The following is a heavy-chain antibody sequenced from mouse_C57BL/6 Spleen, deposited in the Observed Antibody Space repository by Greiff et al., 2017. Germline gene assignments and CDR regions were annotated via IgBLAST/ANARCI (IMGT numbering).Heavy chain of an antibody. J-gene: IGHJ1*03. Sequence: GGGLVQPKGSLKLSCAASGFSFNTYAMNWVRQAPGKGLEWVARIRSKSNNYATYYADSVKDRFTISRDDSESMLYLQMNNLKTEDTAMYYCVRDDYSNYEGVFYWYVDVWGTGTTVTVSS. V-gene: IGHV10-1*01. CDR3: VRDDYSNYEGVFYWYVDV. CDR1: GFSFNTYA. CDR2: IRSKSNNYAT. D-gene: IGHD2-5*01.